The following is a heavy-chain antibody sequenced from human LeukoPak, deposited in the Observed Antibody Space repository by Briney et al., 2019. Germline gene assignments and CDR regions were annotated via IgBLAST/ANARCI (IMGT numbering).Heavy chain of an antibody. D-gene: IGHD4-17*01. V-gene: IGHV1-8*01. Sequence: ASVKVSCKASGYTFTSYDINWVRQATGQGLEWMGWMNPNSGNTGYAQKFQGRVTMTRNTSISTAYMELSSLRSEDTAVYYSARGSTVRYYYCGMDVWGQGTTVTVSS. CDR2: MNPNSGNT. CDR1: GYTFTSYD. J-gene: IGHJ6*02. CDR3: ARGSTVRYYYCGMDV.